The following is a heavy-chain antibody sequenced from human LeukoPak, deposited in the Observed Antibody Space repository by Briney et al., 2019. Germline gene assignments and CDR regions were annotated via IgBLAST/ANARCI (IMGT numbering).Heavy chain of an antibody. CDR2: ISYDGGNK. CDR1: GFTFSSYG. V-gene: IGHV3-30*03. CDR3: ARVRVRGVIITYYYYGMDV. Sequence: GGSLRLSCETSGFTFSSYGMHWVRQAPGKGLQWVAVISYDGGNKYYANSAKGRFTISRDNSNNTLYLQMNSLRADDTAVYYCARVRVRGVIITYYYYGMDVWGQGTTVTVSS. J-gene: IGHJ6*02. D-gene: IGHD3-10*01.